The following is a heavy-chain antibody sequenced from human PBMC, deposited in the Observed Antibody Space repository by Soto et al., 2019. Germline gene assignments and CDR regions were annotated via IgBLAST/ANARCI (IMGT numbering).Heavy chain of an antibody. CDR1: GYTFTSYG. CDR3: ATAPYDFWSGYYALELDAFDI. CDR2: ISAYNGNT. J-gene: IGHJ3*02. V-gene: IGHV1-18*04. D-gene: IGHD3-3*01. Sequence: GASVKVSCKASGYTFTSYGISGVRQAPGQGLEWLGWISAYNGNTNYAQKLQGRVTMTTDTSTSTAYMELRSLGSDDTAVYYCATAPYDFWSGYYALELDAFDIWGQGTMVTVSS.